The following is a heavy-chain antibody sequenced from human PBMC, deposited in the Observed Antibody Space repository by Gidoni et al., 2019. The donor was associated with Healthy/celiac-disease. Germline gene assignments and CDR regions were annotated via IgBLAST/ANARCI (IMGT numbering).Heavy chain of an antibody. CDR2: INP. CDR1: GYTFTGYY. V-gene: IGHV1-2*02. CDR3: ARGEGGLGVVVVAAHSNIDY. J-gene: IGHJ4*02. D-gene: IGHD2-15*01. Sequence: QVQLVQSGAEVKKPGASVKVSCKASGYTFTGYYMHWVRQAPGQGLEWMGWINPMTRETSISTAYMELSRLRSDDTAVYYCARGEGGLGVVVVAAHSNIDYWGQGTLVTVSS.